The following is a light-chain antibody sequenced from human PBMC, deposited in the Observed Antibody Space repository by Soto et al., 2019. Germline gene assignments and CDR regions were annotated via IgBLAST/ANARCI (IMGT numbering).Light chain of an antibody. V-gene: IGKV3-15*01. CDR3: QQLNDYPVT. Sequence: EIVMTQSPATLSVSPGERATLSCRASQSVSTNLAWYQQKPGQGPRLLIFGASTRAIGIPARFSGSGSGTDFTLSISSLQPEDFATYYCQQLNDYPVTFGQGTKVDIK. J-gene: IGKJ1*01. CDR2: GAS. CDR1: QSVSTN.